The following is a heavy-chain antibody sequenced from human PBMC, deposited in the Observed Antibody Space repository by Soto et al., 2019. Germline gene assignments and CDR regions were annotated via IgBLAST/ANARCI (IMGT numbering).Heavy chain of an antibody. Sequence: EVRLVESGGGLVQPGGPLPPPVPASGSPFSSNWMTWVPKAPGKGLRGVANITQDGGEKYYMASMKGRFTIARDNAKNSLLLQLNSLRAEDTAVYYCARDRGRPDLRDTHYYDSSDLDYGMDVWGQGTTVTVSS. CDR2: ITQDGGEK. D-gene: IGHD3-22*01. V-gene: IGHV3-7*01. J-gene: IGHJ6*02. CDR1: GSPFSSNW. CDR3: ARDRGRPDLRDTHYYDSSDLDYGMDV.